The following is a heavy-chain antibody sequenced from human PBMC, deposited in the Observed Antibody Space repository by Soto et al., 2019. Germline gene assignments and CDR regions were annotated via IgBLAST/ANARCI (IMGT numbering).Heavy chain of an antibody. V-gene: IGHV3-30*18. CDR2: ISDDGSNK. D-gene: IGHD2-2*01. Sequence: QVQLVESGGGVVQPGRSLRLSCAASGFTFSSYGMHWVRQAPGKGLEWVAVISDDGSNKYYADSVKGRFTISRDNSKNTLYMQMNSLRAEDTAVYYCANYCRSTSCFSGGREPGGQGTLVTVSS. CDR3: ANYCRSTSCFSGGREP. J-gene: IGHJ5*02. CDR1: GFTFSSYG.